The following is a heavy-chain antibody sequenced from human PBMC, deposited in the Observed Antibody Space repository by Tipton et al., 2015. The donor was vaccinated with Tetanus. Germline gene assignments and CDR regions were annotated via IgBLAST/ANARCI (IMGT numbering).Heavy chain of an antibody. D-gene: IGHD3-10*01. V-gene: IGHV4-31*01. J-gene: IGHJ6*02. CDR1: GGSVSRDGAY. Sequence: GLVKPSETLSLTCIVSGGSVSRDGAYWSWTRQHPGEGLEWIGYISNSGSTYYNQSLKSQVTISVDTSQKQISLKVNSVTAADTAVYYCARDRGVRGGYYYYHGMDVWGQGTTVAVSS. CDR3: ARDRGVRGGYYYYHGMDV. CDR2: ISNSGST.